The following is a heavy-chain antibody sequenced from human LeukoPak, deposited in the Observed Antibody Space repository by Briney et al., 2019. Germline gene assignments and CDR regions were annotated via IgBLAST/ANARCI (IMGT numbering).Heavy chain of an antibody. V-gene: IGHV3-30-3*01. CDR1: GFTFSSYA. D-gene: IGHD2-15*01. Sequence: PGGSLRLSCAASGFTFSSYAMHWVRQAPGKGLEWVAVISYDGSNKYYADSVKGRFTISRDNSKNTVYLQMNSLRAEDTAVYYCARGEVQYCSGGSCYSLGFYYYYYGMDVWGQGTTVTVSS. CDR3: ARGEVQYCSGGSCYSLGFYYYYYGMDV. J-gene: IGHJ6*02. CDR2: ISYDGSNK.